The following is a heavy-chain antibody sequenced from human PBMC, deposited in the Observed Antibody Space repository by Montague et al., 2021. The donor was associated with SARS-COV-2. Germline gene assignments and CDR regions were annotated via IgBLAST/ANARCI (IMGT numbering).Heavy chain of an antibody. D-gene: IGHD2-2*01. Sequence: SETLSLTCAISGGSFSNYCWSWIRQPPGKGLEWIGEVNQSGTTIYNPSVKSGVTISEDTSKNQFYLRLNSVNAAATAVYFCAIGRRPVVVPGAGPAGRAFDSWGQGTMVTVSS. CDR3: AIGRRPVVVPGAGPAGRAFDS. V-gene: IGHV4-34*01. CDR2: VNQSGTT. J-gene: IGHJ3*02. CDR1: GGSFSNYC.